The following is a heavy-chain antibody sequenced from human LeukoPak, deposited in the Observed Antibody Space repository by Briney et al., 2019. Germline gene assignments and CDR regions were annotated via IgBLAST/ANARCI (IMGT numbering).Heavy chain of an antibody. Sequence: SETLSLTCAVYGGSFSGYYWSWIRQPPGKGLEWIGEINHSGSTNYNPPLKSRVTISVDTSKNQFSLKLSSVTAADTAVYYCARQVWTALGKYFDFWGQGTLVTVSS. CDR1: GGSFSGYY. CDR2: INHSGST. CDR3: ARQVWTALGKYFDF. J-gene: IGHJ4*02. D-gene: IGHD3/OR15-3a*01. V-gene: IGHV4-34*01.